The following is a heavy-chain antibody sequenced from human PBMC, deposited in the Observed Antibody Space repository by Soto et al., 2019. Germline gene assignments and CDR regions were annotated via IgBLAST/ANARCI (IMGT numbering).Heavy chain of an antibody. D-gene: IGHD2-2*01. CDR2: IYYSGST. J-gene: IGHJ4*02. CDR1: GGSISSYY. V-gene: IGHV4-59*08. Sequence: SETLSLTCTVSGGSISSYYWSWIRQPPGKGLEWIGYIYYSGSTNYNPSLKSRVTISVDTSKNQCSLKLSSVTAADTAVYYCARRGYCSSTSCPGIDYWGQGTLVTVSS. CDR3: ARRGYCSSTSCPGIDY.